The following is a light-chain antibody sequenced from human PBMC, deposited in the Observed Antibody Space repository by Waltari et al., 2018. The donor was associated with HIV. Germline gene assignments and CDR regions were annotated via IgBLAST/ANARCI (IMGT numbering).Light chain of an antibody. CDR3: QQYYSPPWS. J-gene: IGKJ1*01. CDR1: QSVLYSSNNKNY. Sequence: DIVMTQSPDSLAVSLGERANINCQSSQSVLYSSNNKNYLTWYQQKPGQPPKLLISWASTRESGVPDRFSGSGSGTDFTLTISSLQAEDVAVYYCQQYYSPPWSFGQGTKVEIK. V-gene: IGKV4-1*01. CDR2: WAS.